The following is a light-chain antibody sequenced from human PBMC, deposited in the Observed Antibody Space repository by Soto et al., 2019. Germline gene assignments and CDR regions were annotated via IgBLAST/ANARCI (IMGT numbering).Light chain of an antibody. CDR2: NAY. Sequence: DIQMTQSPSSLSASVGDRVTITCRARQGISYYLAWYQQKPGKIPKLLIYNAYTSQSGVPSRFSGSGSGTDFTLTISSLQPEDVATYYCQKYNSAPPTFGQGTKVEIK. J-gene: IGKJ1*01. CDR3: QKYNSAPPT. CDR1: QGISYY. V-gene: IGKV1-27*01.